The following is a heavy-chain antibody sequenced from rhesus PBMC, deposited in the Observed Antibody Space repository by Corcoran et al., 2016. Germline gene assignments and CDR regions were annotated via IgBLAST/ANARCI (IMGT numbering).Heavy chain of an antibody. CDR3: ARDQAAANFDY. V-gene: IGHV4-65*01. CDR2: ISGSTGSP. CDR1: GGSVSSSNW. J-gene: IGHJ4*01. Sequence: QVQLQESGPGLVKPSETLSLTCAVSGGSVSSSNWWSWIRQPPGKGLEWIGSISGSTGSPYYNPSLKSRVTISTDTSKNQFSLKLSSVTAADTAVYYCARDQAAANFDYWGQGVLVTVSS. D-gene: IGHD6-31*01.